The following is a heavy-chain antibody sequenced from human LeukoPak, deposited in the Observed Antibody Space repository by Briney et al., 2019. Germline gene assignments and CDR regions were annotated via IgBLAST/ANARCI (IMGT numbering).Heavy chain of an antibody. CDR3: AKDRNAYSSGWYDY. V-gene: IGHV3-23*01. J-gene: IGHJ4*02. D-gene: IGHD6-19*01. CDR1: GFTFSNYA. CDR2: ISGSGGST. Sequence: GGSLRLSCAASGFTFSNYAMSWVRQAPGKGLEWVSGISGSGGSTYYADSVKGRFTISRDNSKNTLYLQMNSLRAEDTAIYYYAKDRNAYSSGWYDYWGQGTLVTVSS.